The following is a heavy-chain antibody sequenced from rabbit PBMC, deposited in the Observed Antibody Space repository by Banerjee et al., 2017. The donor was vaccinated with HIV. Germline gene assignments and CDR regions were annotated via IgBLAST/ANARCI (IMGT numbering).Heavy chain of an antibody. CDR3: ARGGAGDGDYGYATGFNL. V-gene: IGHV1S40*01. J-gene: IGHJ4*01. D-gene: IGHD6-1*01. Sequence: QQLVESGGGLVKPGASLALTCKASGFSFSGAYYMCWVRQAPGKGLEWIGCIYTGSGSTYYASWAKGRFTISKTSSTTVTLQMTSLTAADTATYFCARGGAGDGDYGYATGFNLWGPGTLVTVS. CDR1: GFSFSGAYY. CDR2: IYTGSGST.